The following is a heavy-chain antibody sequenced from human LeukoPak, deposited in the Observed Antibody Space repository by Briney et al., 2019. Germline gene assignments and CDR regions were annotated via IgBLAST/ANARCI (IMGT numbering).Heavy chain of an antibody. Sequence: GGSLRLSCAASGFTFSSYGMHWVRQAPGKGLEWVAVIWYDGNNKYYADSVKGRFTISRDNSKNTRYLQMNSLRAEDTAVYYCARSTSSEYDIYHFDYWGQGTLVTVSS. CDR1: GFTFSSYG. CDR2: IWYDGNNK. CDR3: ARSTSSEYDIYHFDY. V-gene: IGHV3-33*01. D-gene: IGHD3-9*01. J-gene: IGHJ4*02.